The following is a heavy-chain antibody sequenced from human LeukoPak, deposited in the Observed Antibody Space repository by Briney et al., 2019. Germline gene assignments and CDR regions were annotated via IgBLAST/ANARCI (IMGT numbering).Heavy chain of an antibody. CDR3: AKRVAGYYFEN. J-gene: IGHJ4*02. D-gene: IGHD6-19*01. Sequence: GGSLRLSCAASGFTFSSYWMNWARQAPGKGLEWVSAISGSGGSTYYADSVKGRFTISRDNSKNTLYLQMNSLRAEDTAVYYCAKRVAGYYFENWGQGTLVTVST. CDR2: ISGSGGST. CDR1: GFTFSSYW. V-gene: IGHV3-23*01.